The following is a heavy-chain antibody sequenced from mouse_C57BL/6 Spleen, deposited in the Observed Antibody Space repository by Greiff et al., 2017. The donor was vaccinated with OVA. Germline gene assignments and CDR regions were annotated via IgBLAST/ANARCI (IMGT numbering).Heavy chain of an antibody. CDR2: IDPSDSYT. J-gene: IGHJ2*01. Sequence: QVQLQQPGAALVMPGASVKLSCKASGYTFTSYWMHWVKQRPGQGLEWIGEIDPSDSYTNYNQKFKGKSTLTVDKSSSTAYMQLSSLTSEDSAVYYCARSRIYGNLYYFDYWGQGTTLTVSS. V-gene: IGHV1-69*01. CDR3: ARSRIYGNLYYFDY. D-gene: IGHD2-1*01. CDR1: GYTFTSYW.